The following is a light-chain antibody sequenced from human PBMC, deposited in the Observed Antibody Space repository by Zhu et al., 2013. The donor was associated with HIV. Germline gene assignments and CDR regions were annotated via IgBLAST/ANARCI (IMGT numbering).Light chain of an antibody. V-gene: IGLV6-57*01. CDR3: QSSDSSAHVV. CDR2: EDD. CDR1: SGDIANNY. J-gene: IGLJ2*01. Sequence: NFVLTQPHSVSESPGKTITISCIRSSGDIANNYVQWYQQRPGSSPAIVIYEDDRRPSGVPIRFSASVDSSSNSASLTISGLQTEDEADYYCQSSDSSAHVVFGGGTKLTVL.